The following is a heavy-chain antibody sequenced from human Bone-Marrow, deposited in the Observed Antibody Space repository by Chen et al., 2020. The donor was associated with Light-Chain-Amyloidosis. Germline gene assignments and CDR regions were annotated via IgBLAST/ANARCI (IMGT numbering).Heavy chain of an antibody. CDR1: GYTFPNYW. J-gene: IGHJ4*02. CDR2: IYPDDSDA. V-gene: IGHV5-51*01. D-gene: IGHD5-12*01. CDR3: ARRRDGYNFDY. Sequence: EVQLEQSGPEVKNPGESLKIPCQGSGYTFPNYWIGWVRQMPGKGLEWMGVIYPDDSDARYSPSFEGQVTISADKSITTAYLQWRSLKASDTAMYYCARRRDGYNFDYWGQGTLVTVSS.